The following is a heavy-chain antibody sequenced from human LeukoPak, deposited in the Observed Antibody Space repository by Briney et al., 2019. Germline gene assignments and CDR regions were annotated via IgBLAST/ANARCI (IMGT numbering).Heavy chain of an antibody. CDR3: ARLRYYAMDV. J-gene: IGHJ6*02. CDR1: GFTFSTYD. V-gene: IGHV3-48*01. CDR2: ISSSSRTI. Sequence: GGSLRLSCAASGFTFSTYDMNWVRQAPGKGLEWVSYISSSSRTISYADSVKGRFTISRDNAKNSLYLQMNSLRAEDTAVYYCARLRYYAMDVWGRGTTVTASS.